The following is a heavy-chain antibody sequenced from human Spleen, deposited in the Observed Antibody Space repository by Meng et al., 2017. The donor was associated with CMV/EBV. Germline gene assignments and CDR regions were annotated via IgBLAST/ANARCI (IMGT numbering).Heavy chain of an antibody. V-gene: IGHV1-3*01. J-gene: IGHJ4*02. CDR3: ARGSGYLNPFDY. CDR2: INAGNGNT. Sequence: QVQLVQSGAEVKKPGASVKVSCKASGYIFTSYAIQWVRQAPGQRLEWMGWINAGNGNTKYSQNFQGKVTITRDTSISTAYLELSSLTSEDTAVYYCARGSGYLNPFDYWGQGTLVTVSS. D-gene: IGHD5-12*01. CDR1: GYIFTSYA.